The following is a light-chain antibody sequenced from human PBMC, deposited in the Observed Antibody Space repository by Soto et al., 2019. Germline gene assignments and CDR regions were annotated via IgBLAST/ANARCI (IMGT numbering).Light chain of an antibody. CDR1: QSVSSSY. CDR2: GAS. CDR3: QQYSSSPQT. V-gene: IGKV3-20*01. J-gene: IGKJ1*01. Sequence: EIVLTQSPGTLSLSPGERATLSCRASQSVSSSYLAWYQQKPGQAPRLLIYGASSRATGIPDRFSGSGSGTDFTLTISRLEPEDFAVYHCQQYSSSPQTFGHGTKVDIK.